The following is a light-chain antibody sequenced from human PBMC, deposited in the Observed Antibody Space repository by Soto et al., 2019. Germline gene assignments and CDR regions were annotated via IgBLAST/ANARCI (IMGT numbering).Light chain of an antibody. CDR3: QQYVSSPLT. J-gene: IGKJ4*01. CDR2: GTS. V-gene: IGKV3-20*01. CDR1: QSVSSSY. Sequence: EIVLTQSPGILSLSPGERATLSCRASQSVSSSYLAWYQQIPGQAPRLLIHGTSSRATGIPDRFSGSGSGTDFTLTISRLEPEDFAVYYCQQYVSSPLTFGGGTKVDIK.